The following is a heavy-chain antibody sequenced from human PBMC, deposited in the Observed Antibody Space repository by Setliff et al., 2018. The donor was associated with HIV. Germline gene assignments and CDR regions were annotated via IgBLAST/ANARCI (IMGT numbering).Heavy chain of an antibody. CDR1: GFTFTNAW. CDR2: ISASGTTT. V-gene: IGHV3-66*04. CDR3: ARRAYCSSTTCFDN. J-gene: IGHJ4*02. D-gene: IGHD2-2*01. Sequence: GGSLRLSCAASGFTFTNAWMSWVRQAPGKGLEWVSGISASGTTTEYADSLKGRFTISRDTSKNTLYLQMNSLRAEDTAVYYCARRAYCSSTTCFDNWGQGTLVTVSS.